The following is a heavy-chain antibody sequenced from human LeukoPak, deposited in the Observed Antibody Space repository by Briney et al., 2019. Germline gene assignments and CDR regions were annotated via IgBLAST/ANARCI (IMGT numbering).Heavy chain of an antibody. CDR3: ARDSPLLTV. CDR2: IKDKANSYTT. Sequence: GGSLRLSCAASGFTFSDHYMDWVRQAPGKGLEWVGRIKDKANSYTTEYAASVKGRFTISRDDSKNSLYLQMNSLRAEDTATYYCARDSPLLTVWGQGTLVTVSS. V-gene: IGHV3-72*01. CDR1: GFTFSDHY. D-gene: IGHD3-9*01. J-gene: IGHJ4*02.